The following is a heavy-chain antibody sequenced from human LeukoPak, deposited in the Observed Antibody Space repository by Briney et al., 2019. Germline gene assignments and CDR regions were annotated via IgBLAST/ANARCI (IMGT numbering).Heavy chain of an antibody. CDR1: GYTFTSYD. CDR3: ARGPRGSILTGSYYYYGMDV. Sequence: GASVKVSCKASGYTFTSYDINWVRQATGQGLEWMGWMNPNSGNTGYAQKFQGRVTMTRNTSISTAYMELSSLRSEDTAVYYCARGPRGSILTGSYYYYGMDVWGQGTTVTVSS. J-gene: IGHJ6*02. V-gene: IGHV1-8*01. D-gene: IGHD3-9*01. CDR2: MNPNSGNT.